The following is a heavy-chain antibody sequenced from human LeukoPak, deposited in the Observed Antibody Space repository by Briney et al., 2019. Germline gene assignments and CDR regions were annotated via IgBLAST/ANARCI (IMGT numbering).Heavy chain of an antibody. V-gene: IGHV4-59*01. CDR2: SYYSGST. Sequence: SETQSLTCTVSGGSITHYYWTWIRQPPGKTLERIGYSYYSGSTKYNPSLKSRVTISVDTSNNQFSLNLRSVTAADTAVYYCATTTSGGDAFDIWGQGTMVTVSS. CDR3: ATTTSGGDAFDI. CDR1: GGSITHYY. D-gene: IGHD1-26*01. J-gene: IGHJ3*02.